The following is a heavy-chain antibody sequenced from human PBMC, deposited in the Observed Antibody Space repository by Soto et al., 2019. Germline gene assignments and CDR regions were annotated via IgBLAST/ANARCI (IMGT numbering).Heavy chain of an antibody. Sequence: KPLETLSLTCTVSGGSISSDSFYWAWIRQPPGKGLEWIGIIYYSGDTYYNPSLAGRLTMSVDTSNQFSLTLRSVTAADTALYYCARNQPRRYCSGGTCRPAYGMDVWGQGTTVTVSS. D-gene: IGHD2-15*01. CDR3: ARNQPRRYCSGGTCRPAYGMDV. V-gene: IGHV4-39*01. CDR2: IYYSGDT. J-gene: IGHJ6*02. CDR1: GGSISSDSFY.